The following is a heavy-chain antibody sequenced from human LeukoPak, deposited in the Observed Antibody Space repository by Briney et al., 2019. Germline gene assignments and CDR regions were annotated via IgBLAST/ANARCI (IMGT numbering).Heavy chain of an antibody. CDR1: GFTFSSYS. V-gene: IGHV3-48*04. Sequence: PGGSLRLSCAASGFTFSSYSMNWVRRAPGKGLEWVSYISSSGSTIYYADSVKGRFTISRNNAKNSLYLQMNSLRAEDTAVYYCAREPPRATKGDWFDPWGQGTQVTVSS. D-gene: IGHD5-12*01. J-gene: IGHJ5*02. CDR3: AREPPRATKGDWFDP. CDR2: ISSSGSTI.